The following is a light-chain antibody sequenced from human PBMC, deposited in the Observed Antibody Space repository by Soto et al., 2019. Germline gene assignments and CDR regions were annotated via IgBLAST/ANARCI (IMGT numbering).Light chain of an antibody. Sequence: QCVLTQPPSVSGAPGQSDTISCTGSSSNIGAGYDVHWYQQLPGTAPKLLIYGNSNRPSGVPDRFSGSKSGTSASLTITGLQAEDEADYYCQSYDSSLSGWVIGGGTKLTVL. J-gene: IGLJ3*02. CDR3: QSYDSSLSGWV. V-gene: IGLV1-40*01. CDR1: SSNIGAGYD. CDR2: GNS.